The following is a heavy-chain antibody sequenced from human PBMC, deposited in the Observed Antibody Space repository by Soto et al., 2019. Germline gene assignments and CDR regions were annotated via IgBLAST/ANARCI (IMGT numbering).Heavy chain of an antibody. CDR3: ARDSPLLWFGELLSPSFDY. Sequence: APGQGLEWMGWISAYNGNTNYAQKLQGRVTMTTDTSTSTAYMELRSLRSDDTAVYYCARDSPLLWFGELLSPSFDYWGQGTLVTVSS. J-gene: IGHJ4*02. D-gene: IGHD3-10*01. CDR2: ISAYNGNT. V-gene: IGHV1-18*01.